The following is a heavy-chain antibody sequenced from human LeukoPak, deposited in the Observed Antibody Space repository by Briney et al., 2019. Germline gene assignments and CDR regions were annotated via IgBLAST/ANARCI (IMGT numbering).Heavy chain of an antibody. Sequence: PGGSLRLSCAASGFTFSSYAMHWVRQAPGKGLEWVAVISYDGSNKYYADSVKGRFTISRDNSKNTLYLQMNSLRAEDTAVYYCARDPMGAAAGFFDYWGQGTLVTVSS. J-gene: IGHJ4*02. CDR2: ISYDGSNK. D-gene: IGHD6-13*01. CDR3: ARDPMGAAAGFFDY. V-gene: IGHV3-30-3*01. CDR1: GFTFSSYA.